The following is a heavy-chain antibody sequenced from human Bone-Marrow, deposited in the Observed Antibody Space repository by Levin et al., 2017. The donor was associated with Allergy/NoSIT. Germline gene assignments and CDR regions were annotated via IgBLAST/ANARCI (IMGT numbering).Heavy chain of an antibody. Sequence: SSETLSLTCTVSGDSISSYFWSWIRQPPGKGLEWIGYISYSGNSKYNPSLRSRVTISVDTSKNQFSLKLRSVTAADTAIYYCARDRVTAADGTYYFYGMDVWGQGTTVTVSS. CDR2: ISYSGNS. CDR3: ARDRVTAADGTYYFYGMDV. V-gene: IGHV4-59*01. J-gene: IGHJ6*02. D-gene: IGHD6-13*01. CDR1: GDSISSYF.